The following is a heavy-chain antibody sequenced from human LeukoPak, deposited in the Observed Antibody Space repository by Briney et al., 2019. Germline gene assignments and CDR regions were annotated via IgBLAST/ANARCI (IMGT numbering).Heavy chain of an antibody. CDR2: TNSSDSTK. V-gene: IGHV3-48*03. D-gene: IGHD2-21*02. CDR3: ARDFSPAYCGGDCYTSPTSN. J-gene: IGHJ4*02. Sequence: PGGSLRLSCAASGFTFSSYEMNWVRQAPGKGLEWVSYTNSSDSTKYYADSVKGRFTISRDNAKNSLYLQMNSLRAEDTAVYYCARDFSPAYCGGDCYTSPTSNWGQGTLVTVSS. CDR1: GFTFSSYE.